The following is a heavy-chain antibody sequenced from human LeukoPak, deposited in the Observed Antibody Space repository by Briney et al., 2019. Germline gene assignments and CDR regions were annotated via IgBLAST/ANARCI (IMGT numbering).Heavy chain of an antibody. CDR1: GFTLSSYA. Sequence: GRSLRLSCAASGFTLSSYAMHWVRQAPVKGLEWVAAISYDGSNKYYADSVKGRFTISRDNSKNTLYLQMNSLRAEDTAVYYCARALLEGSGYILDYWGQGTLVTVSS. D-gene: IGHD3-22*01. CDR2: ISYDGSNK. J-gene: IGHJ4*02. CDR3: ARALLEGSGYILDY. V-gene: IGHV3-30-3*01.